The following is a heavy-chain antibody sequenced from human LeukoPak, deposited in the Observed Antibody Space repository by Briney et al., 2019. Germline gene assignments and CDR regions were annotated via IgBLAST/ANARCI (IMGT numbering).Heavy chain of an antibody. CDR2: IIPILGIA. D-gene: IGHD5-12*01. J-gene: IGHJ5*02. CDR3: ARGVATTLPRTWFDP. CDR1: GGTFYSYA. V-gene: IGHV1-69*04. Sequence: SVKVSCKASGGTFYSYAISWVRQAPGQGLEWMGRIIPILGIANYAQKFQGRVTITADKSTSTAYMELSSLRSEDTAVYYCARGVATTLPRTWFDPWGQGTLVTVSS.